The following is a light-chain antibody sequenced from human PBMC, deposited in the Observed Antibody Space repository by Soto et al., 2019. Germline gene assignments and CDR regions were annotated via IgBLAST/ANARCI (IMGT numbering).Light chain of an antibody. V-gene: IGLV2-23*02. J-gene: IGLJ2*01. CDR1: SSDVGSYNL. CDR2: EVT. Sequence: QSALTQPASVSGSPGQSITISCTGTSSDVGSYNLVSWYQQQPGKAPKLMIYEVTKRPSGVSNRFSGSKSGNTACMTISGLQAEDEAGYHCCAYAHAGSGPVVFGGGTKLTVL. CDR3: CAYAHAGSGPVV.